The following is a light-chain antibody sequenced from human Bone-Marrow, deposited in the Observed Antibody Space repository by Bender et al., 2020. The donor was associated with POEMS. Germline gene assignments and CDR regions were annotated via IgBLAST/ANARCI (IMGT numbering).Light chain of an antibody. CDR2: EVS. V-gene: IGLV2-14*01. CDR3: SSYTSSSTWV. Sequence: QSALTQPASVSGSPGQSITISCTGTSNDVGGYNYVSWYQQHPGKAPKLIIYEVSKRPSGVSDRFSGFKSGNTASLTISGLQAEDEADYYCSSYTSSSTWVFGTGTKLTVL. J-gene: IGLJ3*02. CDR1: SNDVGGYNY.